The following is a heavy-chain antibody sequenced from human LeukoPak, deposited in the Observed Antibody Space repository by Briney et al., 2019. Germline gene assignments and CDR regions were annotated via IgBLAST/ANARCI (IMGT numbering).Heavy chain of an antibody. CDR1: GFTFSSYS. J-gene: IGHJ4*02. D-gene: IGHD6-13*01. V-gene: IGHV3-48*04. Sequence: GGPLRLSCAASGFTFSSYSMNWVRQAPGKGLEWVSYISSSSSTIYYADSVKGRFTISRDNAKNSLYLQMNSLRAEDTAVYYCARVEEAAAFNPWGQGTLVTVSS. CDR3: ARVEEAAAFNP. CDR2: ISSSSSTI.